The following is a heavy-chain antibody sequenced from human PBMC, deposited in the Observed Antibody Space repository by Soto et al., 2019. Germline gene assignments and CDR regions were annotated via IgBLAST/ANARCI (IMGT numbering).Heavy chain of an antibody. CDR1: GFTFSSYW. CDR2: INSDGSST. CDR3: ARSKNWNDDSSYYGMDV. J-gene: IGHJ6*02. Sequence: GGSLRLSCAASGFTFSSYWMHWVRQVPGKGLVWVSRINSDGSSTSYADSVKGRFTISRDNAKNTLYLQMNSLRAEDTAIYYCARSKNWNDDSSYYGMDVWGQGTMVTVSS. D-gene: IGHD1-1*01. V-gene: IGHV3-74*01.